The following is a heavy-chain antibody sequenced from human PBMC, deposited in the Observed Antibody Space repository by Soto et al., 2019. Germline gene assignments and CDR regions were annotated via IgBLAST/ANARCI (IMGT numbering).Heavy chain of an antibody. CDR1: GFSFETYW. V-gene: IGHV3-7*05. D-gene: IGHD5-12*01. CDR2: IKLDGSET. CDR3: AKVKRGIVPTIGGGFDS. Sequence: PVGSLRLSCATSGFSFETYWMTWVRQAPGKGLEYVATIKLDGSETDYVDSVKGRFTISRDNSKDTLYLQMSSLRAEDAAVYFCAKVKRGIVPTIGGGFDSWGRGTLVTGSS. J-gene: IGHJ4*02.